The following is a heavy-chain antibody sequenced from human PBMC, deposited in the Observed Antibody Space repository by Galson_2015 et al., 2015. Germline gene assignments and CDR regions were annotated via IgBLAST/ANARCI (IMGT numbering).Heavy chain of an antibody. V-gene: IGHV3-30*03. CDR3: AGRYQQPENLIDY. D-gene: IGHD6-13*01. Sequence: SLRLSCAASGFTFSSYGMHWVRQAPGKGLEWVAVISYDGSNKYYADSVKGRFTISRDNSKNTLYLQMNSLRAEDTAVYYCAGRYQQPENLIDYWGQGTLVTVSS. J-gene: IGHJ4*02. CDR1: GFTFSSYG. CDR2: ISYDGSNK.